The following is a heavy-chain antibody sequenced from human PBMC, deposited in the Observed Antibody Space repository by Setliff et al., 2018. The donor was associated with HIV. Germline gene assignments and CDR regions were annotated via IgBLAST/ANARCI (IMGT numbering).Heavy chain of an antibody. Sequence: PGGSLRLSGAASGFSFSIYEMNWVRQPPGKGLKWLSYISSSSYIYYADSVKCRFTISRDNAKNSLYLQRNSLRAEDTAVYYCAVHYYDSSGYDYWGQGTLVTVSS. V-gene: IGHV3-21*05. J-gene: IGHJ4*02. CDR2: ISSSSYI. CDR1: GFSFSIYE. CDR3: AVHYYDSSGYDY. D-gene: IGHD3-22*01.